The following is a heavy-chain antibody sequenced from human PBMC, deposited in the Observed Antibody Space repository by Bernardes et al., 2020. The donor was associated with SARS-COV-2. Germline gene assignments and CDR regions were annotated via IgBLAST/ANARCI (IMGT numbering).Heavy chain of an antibody. CDR1: GFTFSNYA. CDR2: TSGSGGNT. J-gene: IGHJ4*02. CDR3: AKGLGVAGAFDY. Sequence: GGSLRLSCAASGFTFSNYAMYWVRQAPGKGLEWVSATSGSGGNTYYADSVQGRFTMSRDNSKNTHYLQMHSLRAEDTALYYCAKGLGVAGAFDYWGQGTPVTVSP. D-gene: IGHD6-19*01. V-gene: IGHV3-23*01.